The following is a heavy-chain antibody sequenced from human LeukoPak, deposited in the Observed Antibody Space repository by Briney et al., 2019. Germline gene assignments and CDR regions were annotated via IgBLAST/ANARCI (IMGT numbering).Heavy chain of an antibody. CDR2: IYHSGST. CDR3: ARAGQLWSDAFDI. J-gene: IGHJ3*02. Sequence: SETLSLTCAVSGGSISSGGFSWSWIRQPPGKGLEWIGYIYHSGSTYYNPSLKSRVTISADRSKNQFSLKVTSVTAADTAVYYCARAGQLWSDAFDIWGQGTMVTVSS. V-gene: IGHV4-30-2*01. CDR1: GGSISSGGFS. D-gene: IGHD5-18*01.